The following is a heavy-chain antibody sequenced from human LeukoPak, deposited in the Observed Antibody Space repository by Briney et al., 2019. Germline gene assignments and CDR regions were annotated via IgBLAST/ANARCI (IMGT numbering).Heavy chain of an antibody. D-gene: IGHD6-19*01. CDR2: ISGSGGGT. V-gene: IGHV3-23*01. Sequence: GGSLRLSCAASGFTFSSYAMSWVRQAPGKGLELVSVISGSGGGTNYADSVKGRFTISRDNSKNTLYLQMNSLRGEDTALYYCARRDSSDWNFDYWGQGTLVTVSS. CDR1: GFTFSSYA. CDR3: ARRDSSDWNFDY. J-gene: IGHJ4*02.